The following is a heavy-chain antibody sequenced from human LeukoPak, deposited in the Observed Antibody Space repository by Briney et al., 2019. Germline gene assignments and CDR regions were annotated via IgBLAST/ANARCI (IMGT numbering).Heavy chain of an antibody. Sequence: ASVTVSFKASGYTFTNYYMHWVRQAPGQGGEWMRIINPSGGSTSYAQKFQGRVTLTRDMSTSPVYTELSSLRSEDTAVYYCARWASGGWFDPWGQGTLVTVPS. J-gene: IGHJ5*02. CDR2: INPSGGST. V-gene: IGHV1-46*01. D-gene: IGHD1-26*01. CDR1: GYTFTNYY. CDR3: ARWASGGWFDP.